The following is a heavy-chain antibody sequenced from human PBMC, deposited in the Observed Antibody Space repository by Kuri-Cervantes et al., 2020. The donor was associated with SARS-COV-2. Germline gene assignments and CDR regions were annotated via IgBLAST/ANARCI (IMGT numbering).Heavy chain of an antibody. CDR3: TRDRELWSPGPLLFDY. CDR2: IRSKAYGGTT. J-gene: IGHJ4*02. CDR1: GFTFGDYA. D-gene: IGHD5-18*01. V-gene: IGHV3-49*03. Sequence: GGSLRLSCTASGFTFGDYAMSWFRQAPGKGLEWVGFIRSKAYGGTTEYAASVKGRFTISRDDSKSIAYLQMNSLKTEDTAVYYCTRDRELWSPGPLLFDYWGQGTLVTVSS.